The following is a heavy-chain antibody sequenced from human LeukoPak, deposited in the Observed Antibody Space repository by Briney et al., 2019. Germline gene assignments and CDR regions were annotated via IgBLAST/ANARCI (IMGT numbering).Heavy chain of an antibody. D-gene: IGHD6-6*01. V-gene: IGHV3-48*03. CDR1: GFTFSSYE. Sequence: GGSLRLSCAASGFTFSSYEMKWVRQAPGGGLEWVSYISSSGSTIYYAHCVEGRFTLSRDNAKNSMYLQMNSLRAEETAVYYCARDREPFYWGQGTLVTVSS. J-gene: IGHJ4*02. CDR2: ISSSGSTI. CDR3: ARDREPFY.